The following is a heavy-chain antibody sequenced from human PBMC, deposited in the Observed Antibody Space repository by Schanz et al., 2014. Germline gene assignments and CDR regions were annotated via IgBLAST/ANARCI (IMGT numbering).Heavy chain of an antibody. CDR3: ARQRSYFYAMDV. V-gene: IGHV3-21*04. J-gene: IGHJ6*02. Sequence: VQLVESGGGLVKPGGSLRLSCAASGFSFSDYSMSWVRQAPGKGLEWVSSLSGGSSYIFYADSVKGRFTITRDNARYSLYLEMNSLRAEDTAVYYCARQRSYFYAMDVWGQGTTVTVSS. CDR1: GFSFSDYS. CDR2: LSGGSSYI.